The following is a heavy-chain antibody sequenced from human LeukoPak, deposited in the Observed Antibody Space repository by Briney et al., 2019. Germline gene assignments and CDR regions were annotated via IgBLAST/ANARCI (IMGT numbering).Heavy chain of an antibody. CDR3: ARQISGWTRYYYYYYYMDV. CDR2: MNPNSGNT. CDR1: GYTFTDHY. J-gene: IGHJ6*03. Sequence: ASVKVSCKASGYTFTDHYMHWVRQATGQGLEWMGWMNPNSGNTGYAQKFQGRVTITRNTSISTAYMELSSLRSEDTAVYYCARQISGWTRYYYYYYYMDVWGKGTTVTVSS. V-gene: IGHV1-8*03. D-gene: IGHD6-19*01.